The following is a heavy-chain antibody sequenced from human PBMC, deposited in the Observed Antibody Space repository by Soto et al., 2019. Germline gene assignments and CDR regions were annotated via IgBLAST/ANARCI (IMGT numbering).Heavy chain of an antibody. D-gene: IGHD3-10*01. V-gene: IGHV4-59*12. CDR2: IYYSGST. J-gene: IGHJ4*02. CDR3: AREAVI. CDR1: GVFISSYY. Sequence: SDTLSLTCTVSGVFISSYYWSWIRQPPGKGLEWIGYIYYSGSTNYNPPLKTRVTISVDTSKNQFSLKLSSVTAADTAVYYCAREAVIWGQGTLVTVSS.